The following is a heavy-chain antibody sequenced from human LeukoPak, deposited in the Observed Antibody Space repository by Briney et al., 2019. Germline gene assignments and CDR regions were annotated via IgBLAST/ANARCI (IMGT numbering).Heavy chain of an antibody. Sequence: GGSLRLSCAASGFTFSSYEMNWVRQAPGKGLEWVSYISSSGSTIHYADPVKGRFTISRDNAKNSLYLQMNSLRAEDTAVYYCAREPLYYYDSSGSFDYWGQGTLVTVSS. D-gene: IGHD3-22*01. CDR1: GFTFSSYE. CDR2: ISSSGSTI. V-gene: IGHV3-48*03. J-gene: IGHJ4*02. CDR3: AREPLYYYDSSGSFDY.